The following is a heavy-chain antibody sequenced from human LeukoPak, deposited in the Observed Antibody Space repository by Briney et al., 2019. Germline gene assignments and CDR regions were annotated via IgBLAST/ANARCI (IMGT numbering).Heavy chain of an antibody. CDR2: ISAYNGNT. J-gene: IGHJ6*04. Sequence: ASVKVSCKASGYTFTSYGISWVRQAPGQGLEWMRWISAYNGNTNYAQKLQGRVTTTTDTSTSTAYMELRSLRSDDTAVYYCARDTILSGYSSGWYYYYGMDVWGKGTTVTVSS. CDR1: GYTFTSYG. V-gene: IGHV1-18*04. D-gene: IGHD6-19*01. CDR3: ARDTILSGYSSGWYYYYGMDV.